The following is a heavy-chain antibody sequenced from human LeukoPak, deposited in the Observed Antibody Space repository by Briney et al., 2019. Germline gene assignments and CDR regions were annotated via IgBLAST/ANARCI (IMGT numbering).Heavy chain of an antibody. D-gene: IGHD3-16*02. CDR1: GYTFTSFG. Sequence: SVKVSCKASGYTFTSFGISWVRQAPGQGLEWMGWISAYNGNTDYAQKLQDRVTMTTDTSTNTAYMELRSLRSDDTALYYCARYRLSDSPINWFDPWGQGTLVTVSS. J-gene: IGHJ5*02. CDR2: ISAYNGNT. V-gene: IGHV1-18*01. CDR3: ARYRLSDSPINWFDP.